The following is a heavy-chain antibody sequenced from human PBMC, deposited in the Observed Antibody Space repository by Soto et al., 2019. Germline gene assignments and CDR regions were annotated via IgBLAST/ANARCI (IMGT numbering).Heavy chain of an antibody. CDR2: IYYSGST. Sequence: SETLSLTCTVSGGSISSGDYYWSWIRQPPGKGLEWIGYIYYSGSTYYNPSLKSRVTISADTSKNQFSLKLSSVTAADTAVYYCARVLRIAALRPHCFDPWGQGTLVTVSS. CDR3: ARVLRIAALRPHCFDP. V-gene: IGHV4-30-4*01. J-gene: IGHJ5*02. D-gene: IGHD6-13*01. CDR1: GGSISSGDYY.